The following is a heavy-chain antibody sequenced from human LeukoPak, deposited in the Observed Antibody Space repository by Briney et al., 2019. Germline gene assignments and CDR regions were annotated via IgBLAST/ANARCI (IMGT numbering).Heavy chain of an antibody. Sequence: GGSLRLSCAASGFTFSNYGMHWVRQAPGKGLEWVAVISYDGSNKYYADSVKGRFTISRDNSKNTLYLQMNSLRAEDTAVYYCARGGDFDYWGQGTLVTVSS. CDR1: GFTFSNYG. D-gene: IGHD3-16*01. V-gene: IGHV3-30*19. J-gene: IGHJ4*02. CDR3: ARGGDFDY. CDR2: ISYDGSNK.